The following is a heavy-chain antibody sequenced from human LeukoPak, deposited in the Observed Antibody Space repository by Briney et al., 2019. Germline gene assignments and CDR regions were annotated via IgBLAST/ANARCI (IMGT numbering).Heavy chain of an antibody. D-gene: IGHD3-16*02. CDR3: AREYDYVWGSYRYTNYYFDY. CDR1: GFTFSSYV. CDR2: IWYDGSNK. V-gene: IGHV3-33*01. Sequence: GGSLRLSCAASGFTFSSYVMHWVRQAPGKGLEWVAVIWYDGSNKYYADSVKGRFTISRDNSKNTLYLQMNSLRAEDTAVYYCAREYDYVWGSYRYTNYYFDYWGQGTLVTVSS. J-gene: IGHJ4*02.